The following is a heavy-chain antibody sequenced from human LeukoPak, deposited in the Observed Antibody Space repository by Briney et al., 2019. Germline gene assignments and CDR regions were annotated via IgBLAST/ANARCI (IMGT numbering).Heavy chain of an antibody. V-gene: IGHV3-30-3*01. J-gene: IGHJ4*02. D-gene: IGHD5-24*01. CDR3: ARGRWLQVDY. CDR2: ISYDGSNK. CDR1: GFTFSSYA. Sequence: GGSLRLSCAASGFTFSSYAMHWVRQAPGKGLEWVAVISYDGSNKYYADSVKGRFTISRDNSKNTLYLQMNSLRAEDTAVYYCARGRWLQVDYWGQGTLVTVSS.